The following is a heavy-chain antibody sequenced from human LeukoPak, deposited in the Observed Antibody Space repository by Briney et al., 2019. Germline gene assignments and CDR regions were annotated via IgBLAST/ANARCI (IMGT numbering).Heavy chain of an antibody. V-gene: IGHV4-39*02. D-gene: IGHD6-6*01. CDR3: VGQAPNIAARFSSVDY. J-gene: IGHJ4*02. Sequence: PSETLSLTCTVSGGSISSSSYYWGWIRQPPGKGLEWIGSIDYSGSTHYNSSLKSRVTISVDTSKNHFSLRLSSVTTADTGVYSGVGQAPNIAARFSSVDYWGQGTLVTVSS. CDR1: GGSISSSSYY. CDR2: IDYSGST.